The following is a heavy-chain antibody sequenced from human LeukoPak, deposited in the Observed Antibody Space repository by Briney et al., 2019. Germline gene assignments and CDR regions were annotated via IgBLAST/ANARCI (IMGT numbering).Heavy chain of an antibody. J-gene: IGHJ6*02. CDR1: GFTASKYA. CDR2: INHMN. Sequence: GGSLRLSCAASGFTASKYAMSWVRQAPGKGLEWVASINHMNYYVDSVKGRFTISRDNAKNSLYLQMSNLRAEDTAVYFCARGGGLDVWGQGATVTVSS. D-gene: IGHD3-16*01. V-gene: IGHV3-7*03. CDR3: ARGGGLDV.